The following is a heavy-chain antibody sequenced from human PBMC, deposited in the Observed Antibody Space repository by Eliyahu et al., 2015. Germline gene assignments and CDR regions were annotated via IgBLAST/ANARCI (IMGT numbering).Heavy chain of an antibody. V-gene: IGHV3-7*03. CDR3: ARDHPYSGATG. J-gene: IGHJ3*01. Sequence: EVQLVESGGGLVQPGGSLRLSCGASGFTFRNSWLXWVRQAPGKGLEGVANIHPDGNEKYYVDSVKGRFTISRDNAKNSLYLQMNSLSAEDTAVYYCARDHPYSGATGWGQGTMVTVSS. D-gene: IGHD2-15*01. CDR2: IHPDGNEK. CDR1: GFTFRNSW.